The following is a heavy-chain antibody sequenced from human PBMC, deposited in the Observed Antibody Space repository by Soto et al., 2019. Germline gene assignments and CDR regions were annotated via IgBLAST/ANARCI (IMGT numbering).Heavy chain of an antibody. CDR2: ISPSSSFL. D-gene: IGHD1-1*01. V-gene: IGHV3-21*06. CDR1: GFSFRSYY. CDR3: AKDQSNNWSFDY. Sequence: GGSLRLSCAASGFSFRSYYLNWVRQAPGRGLEWVSSISPSSSFLSYADSVKGRFTISRDNAKSSVHLQMNSLRVDDTAVYFCAKDQSNNWSFDYWGQGTLVTVSS. J-gene: IGHJ4*02.